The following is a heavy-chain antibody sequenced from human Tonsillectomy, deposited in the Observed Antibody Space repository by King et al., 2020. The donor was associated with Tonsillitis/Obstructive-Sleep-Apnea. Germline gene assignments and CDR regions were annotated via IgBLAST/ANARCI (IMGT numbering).Heavy chain of an antibody. D-gene: IGHD4-17*01. V-gene: IGHV3-30*10. Sequence: VQLVESGGGVVQPGRSLRLSCAASGFTFSSYPMHWVRQAPGKGLEWVGLISNDGTNTYYTNYGKGRVTVSRDNSKNTLYLQMNSLRAEDTAVYYCARDSGDSFDCWGQGTLVTVSS. CDR3: ARDSGDSFDC. J-gene: IGHJ4*02. CDR1: GFTFSSYP. CDR2: ISNDGTNT.